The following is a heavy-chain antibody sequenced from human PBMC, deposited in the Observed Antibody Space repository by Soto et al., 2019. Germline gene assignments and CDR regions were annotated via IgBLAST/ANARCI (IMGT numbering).Heavy chain of an antibody. CDR1: GFSLSTSGVG. CDR2: IYWDDDK. Sequence: QITLKESGPTLVKPTQTLTLTCTFSGFSLSTSGVGVGWIRQPPGKALEWLALIYWDDDKRYSPSLKSRLTITKDTSRNQVVLTMTNMDPVDTATYYCAHISCSGGSCYSPYYYYGMDVWGQGTTVTVSS. CDR3: AHISCSGGSCYSPYYYYGMDV. D-gene: IGHD2-15*01. J-gene: IGHJ6*02. V-gene: IGHV2-5*02.